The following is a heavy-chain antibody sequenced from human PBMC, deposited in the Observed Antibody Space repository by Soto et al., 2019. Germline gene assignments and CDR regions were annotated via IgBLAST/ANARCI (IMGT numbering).Heavy chain of an antibody. J-gene: IGHJ4*02. CDR2: IWYDGSNK. D-gene: IGHD6-19*01. CDR3: AREYGAVAGSYFDY. Sequence: PGGSLRLSCAASGFTFSSYGLHWVRQAPGEGLEWVAVIWYDGSNKYYADSVKGRFTISRDNSKNTLYLQMNSLRAEDTAVYYCAREYGAVAGSYFDYWGQGTLVTVSS. CDR1: GFTFSSYG. V-gene: IGHV3-33*01.